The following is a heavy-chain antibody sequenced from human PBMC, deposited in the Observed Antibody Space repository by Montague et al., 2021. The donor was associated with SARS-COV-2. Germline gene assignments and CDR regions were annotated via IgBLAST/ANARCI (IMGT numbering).Heavy chain of an antibody. V-gene: IGHV4-39*01. CDR2: IHYSGYT. CDR1: GGALNSGPYY. Sequence: SETLSLTCAVSGGALNSGPYYWGWIRQPPGKGLEWLASIHYSGYTYNHPSLRSRVTISVDLAKNQFSLKVSSVTAADTAVYYCVKLGYCRGGACFRGGFEFWGQGILVPVSS. J-gene: IGHJ4*02. D-gene: IGHD2-15*01. CDR3: VKLGYCRGGACFRGGFEF.